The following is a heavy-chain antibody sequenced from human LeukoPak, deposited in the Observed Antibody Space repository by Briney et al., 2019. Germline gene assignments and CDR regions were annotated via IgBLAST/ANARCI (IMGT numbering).Heavy chain of an antibody. Sequence: PGGSLRLSCAASGFTFSSYAMSWVRQAPGKGLEWVSAISGSGGSTYYADSVKGRFTISRDNSKNTLYLQMNSLRAEDTAVYYCAKPDATTYYYDSSGYSLDYWGQGTLVTVSS. CDR2: ISGSGGST. J-gene: IGHJ4*02. CDR3: AKPDATTYYYDSSGYSLDY. V-gene: IGHV3-23*01. D-gene: IGHD3-22*01. CDR1: GFTFSSYA.